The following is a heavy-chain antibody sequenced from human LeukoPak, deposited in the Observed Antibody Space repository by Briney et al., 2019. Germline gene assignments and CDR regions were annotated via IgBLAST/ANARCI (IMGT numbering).Heavy chain of an antibody. CDR3: ARESGGKSTQGFDP. CDR2: ISPNSGGT. Sequence: ASVKVSCKASGYSLTDYYMHWVRQAPGQGLEWMGWISPNSGGTNYAQNFQGRVTMTRDTSISTAYMELSRLRSDDTAVYYCARESGGKSTQGFDPWGQGTLVTVSS. CDR1: GYSLTDYY. J-gene: IGHJ5*02. V-gene: IGHV1-2*02. D-gene: IGHD1-26*01.